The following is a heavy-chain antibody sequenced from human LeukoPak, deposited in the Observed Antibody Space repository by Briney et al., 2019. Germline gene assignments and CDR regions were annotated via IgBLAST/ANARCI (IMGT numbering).Heavy chain of an antibody. CDR3: ARDGDYYGSGSYFSFDY. CDR1: GFTFSSYS. D-gene: IGHD3-10*01. CDR2: ISSSKSYI. J-gene: IGHJ4*02. Sequence: GGSLRLSCAASGFTFSSYSMNWVRQAPGKALECVSSISSSKSYIYYADSVKGRFTISRHNAKNSLYLQRNSLRAGDTAVYYCARDGDYYGSGSYFSFDYWGQGTLVTVSS. V-gene: IGHV3-21*01.